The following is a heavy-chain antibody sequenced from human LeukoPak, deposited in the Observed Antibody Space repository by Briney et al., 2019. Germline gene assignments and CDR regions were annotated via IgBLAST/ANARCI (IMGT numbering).Heavy chain of an antibody. CDR1: GYTLTELS. Sequence: GASVKVSCKVSGYTLTELSMHWVRQAPGKGLEWMGGFDPEDGETIYAQKFQGRVTMTEDTSTDTAYMELSSLRSEDTAVYYCATLMVVPAAIDAFDIWGQGTMVTVSS. CDR2: FDPEDGET. D-gene: IGHD2-2*01. V-gene: IGHV1-24*01. CDR3: ATLMVVPAAIDAFDI. J-gene: IGHJ3*02.